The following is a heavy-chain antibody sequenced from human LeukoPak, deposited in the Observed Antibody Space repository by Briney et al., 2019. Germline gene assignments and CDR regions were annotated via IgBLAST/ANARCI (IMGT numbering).Heavy chain of an antibody. CDR1: GYTFTSYD. Sequence: ASVRVSCTASGYTFTSYDINCVRQAPGQGLEWMGWMNPNSGNTGYAQTFRGRVTMTRNTSKSTVYLELSSLSSEDTAVYYCARSQSSGKTAAGDAYYFYHGMDVWGLGTTVTVS. J-gene: IGHJ6*02. D-gene: IGHD6-13*01. CDR2: MNPNSGNT. V-gene: IGHV1-8*01. CDR3: ARSQSSGKTAAGDAYYFYHGMDV.